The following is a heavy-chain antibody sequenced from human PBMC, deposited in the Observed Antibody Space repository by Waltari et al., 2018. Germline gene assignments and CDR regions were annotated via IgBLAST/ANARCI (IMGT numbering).Heavy chain of an antibody. D-gene: IGHD1-1*01. Sequence: QVQLQESGPGLVKPSETLSLTCAVSGYSISSGYYWGWIRQPPGKGLEWIGSIYHSGSTYYNPSLKSRVTISVDTSKNQFSRKLSSVTAADTAVYYCARHKEPHFDYWGQGTLVTVSS. CDR1: GYSISSGYY. CDR2: IYHSGST. V-gene: IGHV4-38-2*01. CDR3: ARHKEPHFDY. J-gene: IGHJ4*02.